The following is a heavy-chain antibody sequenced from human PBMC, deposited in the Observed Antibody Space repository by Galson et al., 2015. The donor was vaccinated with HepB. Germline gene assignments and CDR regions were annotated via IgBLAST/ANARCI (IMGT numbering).Heavy chain of an antibody. D-gene: IGHD3-22*01. J-gene: IGHJ6*02. Sequence: SLRLSCAASGFTFSTYAMHWVRQAPGKGLEWVGVISNDGSNKYYADSVKGRFTISRDNSENTLDLQMNSLRAEDTAVSYCARGKDSYYDTSGYYYGMDVWGLGTTVTVSS. CDR3: ARGKDSYYDTSGYYYGMDV. CDR2: ISNDGSNK. V-gene: IGHV3-30*01. CDR1: GFTFSTYA.